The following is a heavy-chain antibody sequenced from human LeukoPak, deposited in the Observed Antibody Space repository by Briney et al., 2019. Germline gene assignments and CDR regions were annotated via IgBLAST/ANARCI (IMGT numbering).Heavy chain of an antibody. V-gene: IGHV3-74*03. CDR2: INSDGSSA. Sequence: GGSLRLSCAASGFTFNSYWMHWVRQAPGKGLVWVSRINSDGSSATYADSVKGRFTISRDSAKNTRYLQMNSLRAEDTAVYYCASGLAAPAAFDYWGQGTLVTVSS. J-gene: IGHJ4*02. CDR3: ASGLAAPAAFDY. D-gene: IGHD6-25*01. CDR1: GFTFNSYW.